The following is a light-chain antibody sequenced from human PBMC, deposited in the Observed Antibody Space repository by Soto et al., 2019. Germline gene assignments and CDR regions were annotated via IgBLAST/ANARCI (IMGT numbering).Light chain of an antibody. CDR2: DVS. V-gene: IGLV2-14*03. CDR3: CSYRNSNTRQIV. Sequence: QSGPNQPPSMSGAPGPEVPIPCTGSNPKIGGYNYVAWYQHHPGKAPKLLIYDVSNRPSGVSNRFSGSKSGNTASLTISGLQPEDEADYYCCSYRNSNTRQIVFGTGTKVTVL. CDR1: NPKIGGYNY. J-gene: IGLJ1*01.